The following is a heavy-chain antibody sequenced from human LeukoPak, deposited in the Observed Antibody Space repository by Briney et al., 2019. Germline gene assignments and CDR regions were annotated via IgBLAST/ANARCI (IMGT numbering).Heavy chain of an antibody. V-gene: IGHV4-59*08. J-gene: IGHJ4*02. CDR3: ARLWDSSSSLDY. Sequence: SETLSLTCTVSGGSISSYYWTWIRQPPGKGLGLEWIGYIYYSGGTNYNPSLKRRVTISIDTTKNQVSLKLSSVTAADTAVYYCARLWDSSSSLDYWGQGTLVTVSS. D-gene: IGHD6-6*01. CDR2: IYYSGGT. CDR1: GGSISSYY.